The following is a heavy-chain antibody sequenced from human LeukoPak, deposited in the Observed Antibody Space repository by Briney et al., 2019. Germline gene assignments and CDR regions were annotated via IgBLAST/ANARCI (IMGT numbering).Heavy chain of an antibody. CDR3: ARTSSWYDY. D-gene: IGHD6-13*01. Sequence: SETLSLTCTVPGGSIISGSYYWSWIRQPAGKGLEWIGRIYTSGSTNYNPSLKSRVTISVDTSKNQFSLKLSSVTAADTAVYYCARTSSWYDYCGQGTLVTVSS. CDR2: IYTSGST. J-gene: IGHJ4*02. CDR1: GGSIISGSYY. V-gene: IGHV4-61*02.